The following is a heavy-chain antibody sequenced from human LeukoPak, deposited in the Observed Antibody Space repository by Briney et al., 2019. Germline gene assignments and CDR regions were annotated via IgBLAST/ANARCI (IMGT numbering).Heavy chain of an antibody. Sequence: PGGSLRLSCAASGFTFSSYAMSWVRQAPGKGLEWVSAISGSGGSTYYADSVKGRFTISRDNSKNTLYLQMNSLRAEDTAVYYCAKGVVSQLLLYQNYFDYRGQGTLVTVSS. CDR1: GFTFSSYA. V-gene: IGHV3-23*01. J-gene: IGHJ4*02. CDR2: ISGSGGST. D-gene: IGHD2-2*02. CDR3: AKGVVSQLLLYQNYFDY.